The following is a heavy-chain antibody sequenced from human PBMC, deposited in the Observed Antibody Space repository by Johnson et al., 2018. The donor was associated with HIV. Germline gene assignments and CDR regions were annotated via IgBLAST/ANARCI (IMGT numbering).Heavy chain of an antibody. CDR1: GFSFSSYA. D-gene: IGHD3-3*01. V-gene: IGHV3-30*04. CDR2: MSFDGSSK. CDR3: ATEARGVHGTLRFLEWSDGFDI. Sequence: QMQLVESGGGVVQPGRSLRLSCAASGFSFSSYAMHWVRQAPGKGLEWVALMSFDGSSKYYADSVKGRFTISRDNSKNTLYLQMNSLRTEDTAVYYCATEARGVHGTLRFLEWSDGFDIWGQGTMVTVSS. J-gene: IGHJ3*02.